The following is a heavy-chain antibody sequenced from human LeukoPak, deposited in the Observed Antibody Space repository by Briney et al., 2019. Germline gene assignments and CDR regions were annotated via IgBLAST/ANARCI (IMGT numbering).Heavy chain of an antibody. V-gene: IGHV1-2*02. J-gene: IGHJ4*02. CDR3: ARDVPMVRGAIDY. CDR2: INPNSGGT. CDR1: GYTFTGYY. D-gene: IGHD3-10*01. Sequence: GASVKVSCKASGYTFTGYYMHWVRQAPGQGLEWMGWINPNSGGTNYAQKFQGRVTMTRDTSISTVYMELSRLRSDDTAVYYCARDVPMVRGAIDYWGQGTLVTVSS.